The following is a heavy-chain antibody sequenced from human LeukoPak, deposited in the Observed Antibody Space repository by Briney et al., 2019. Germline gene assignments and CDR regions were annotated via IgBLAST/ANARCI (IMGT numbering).Heavy chain of an antibody. V-gene: IGHV4-4*02. Sequence: SETLSLTCAVSGGSISSSNWWSWVRQPPGKGLEWIGYIYYSGSTNYNPSLKSRVTISVDTSKNQFSLKLSSVTAADTAVYYCARAPTGYSSSWSRDYSYYYYMDVWGKGTTVTISS. CDR1: GGSISSSNW. D-gene: IGHD6-13*01. CDR2: IYYSGST. CDR3: ARAPTGYSSSWSRDYSYYYYMDV. J-gene: IGHJ6*03.